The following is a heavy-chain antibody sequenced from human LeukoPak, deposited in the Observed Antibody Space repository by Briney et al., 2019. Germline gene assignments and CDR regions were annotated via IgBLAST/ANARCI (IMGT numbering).Heavy chain of an antibody. J-gene: IGHJ4*02. CDR3: ARLPGYCSSNSCYKMTIPFDY. V-gene: IGHV3-30-3*01. D-gene: IGHD2-2*02. CDR2: ITYDGNNK. CDR1: GFTFSSYS. Sequence: GGSLRLSCSASGFTFSSYSMHWVRQAPGKGLEWVAVITYDGNNKYDADSVKGRFTISRDNSKNTLYLQMNSLRAEDTAVYYCARLPGYCSSNSCYKMTIPFDYWGQGTLVTVSS.